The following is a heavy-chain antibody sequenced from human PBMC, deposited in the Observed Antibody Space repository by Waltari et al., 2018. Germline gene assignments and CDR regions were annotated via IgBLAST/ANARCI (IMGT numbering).Heavy chain of an antibody. CDR3: ARAPMSGAATGTFDF. CDR1: GYSITSGYY. D-gene: IGHD6-13*01. CDR2: IYHSGNT. Sequence: QVQLQESGPGLVKPSETLSLNCTVPGYSITSGYYWGGIRQPTGKGLEWIGSIYHSGNTYYNPSLKGRLTISVDTSKNQFSLRLSSVTAADTAVYYCARAPMSGAATGTFDFWGLGSLVTVSP. V-gene: IGHV4-38-2*02. J-gene: IGHJ4*02.